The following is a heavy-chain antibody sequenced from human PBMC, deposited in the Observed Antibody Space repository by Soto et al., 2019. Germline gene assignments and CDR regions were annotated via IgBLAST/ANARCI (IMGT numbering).Heavy chain of an antibody. Sequence: PGGSLRLSCAASGFTFSDHYMDWVRQAPGKGLEWVGRIRRKANSYTTEYAASVRGRFTISRDNSKNTLFLQMNSLRAEDTAVYYCAKARAQYYDLWSGYPVDYWGQGTLVTVSS. CDR2: IRRKANSYTT. CDR3: AKARAQYYDLWSGYPVDY. D-gene: IGHD3-3*01. J-gene: IGHJ4*02. CDR1: GFTFSDHY. V-gene: IGHV3-72*01.